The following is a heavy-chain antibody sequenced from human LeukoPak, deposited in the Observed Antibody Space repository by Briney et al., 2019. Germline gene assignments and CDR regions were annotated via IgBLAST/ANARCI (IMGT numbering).Heavy chain of an antibody. V-gene: IGHV4-39*01. CDR1: SGSFTTNSFF. CDR2: VYYSGTT. CDR3: ARLAPGGYRDGAYFYYTMDV. Sequence: PSETLSLTCTVSSGSFTTNSFFWGWIRQPPGGGLEWIGSVYYSGTTYYSPSLKSRVTISVNMSNKQFSLRLKSVTAADTAVYYCARLAPGGYRDGAYFYYTMDVWANGTTVTVPS. J-gene: IGHJ6*03. D-gene: IGHD5-24*01.